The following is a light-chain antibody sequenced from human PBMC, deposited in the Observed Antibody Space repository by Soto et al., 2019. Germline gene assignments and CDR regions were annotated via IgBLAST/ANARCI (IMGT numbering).Light chain of an antibody. J-gene: IGKJ5*01. Sequence: EIIMTQSPATLSVSPGERASLSCRASQSVSSNLAWYQQKGGQAPRLLIYGASSRATGIPDRFSGSGSGTDFTPTISRLEAEDFAVYYCQQYGSSLKITFGQGTRLEIK. CDR3: QQYGSSLKIT. CDR1: QSVSSN. CDR2: GAS. V-gene: IGKV3-20*01.